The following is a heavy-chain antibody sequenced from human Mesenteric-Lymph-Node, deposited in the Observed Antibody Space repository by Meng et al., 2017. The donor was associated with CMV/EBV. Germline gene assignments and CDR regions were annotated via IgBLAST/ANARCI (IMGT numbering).Heavy chain of an antibody. V-gene: IGHV3-21*01. J-gene: IGHJ4*02. CDR1: GFTFSGYT. Sequence: GGSLRLSCAASGFTFSGYTMNWVRQAPGKGLEWVSSINSNSNDIYYADSVRGRFTISRDNSRNALYLQMNSLRVEDTAVYYCANSDIDYWGQGTLVTVSS. CDR2: INSNSNDI. CDR3: ANSDIDY. D-gene: IGHD2-15*01.